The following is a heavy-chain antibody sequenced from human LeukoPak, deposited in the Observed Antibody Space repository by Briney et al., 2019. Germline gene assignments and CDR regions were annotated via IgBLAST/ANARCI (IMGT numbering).Heavy chain of an antibody. D-gene: IGHD4-17*01. V-gene: IGHV1-8*01. CDR3: ARSTVTTFSYYYYGMDV. Sequence: ASVKVFCKASGYTFTSYDINWVRQATGQGLEWMGWMNPNSGNTGYAQKFQGRVTMTRNTSISTAYMELSSLRSEDTAVYYCARSTVTTFSYYYYGMDVWGQGTTVTVSS. J-gene: IGHJ6*02. CDR1: GYTFTSYD. CDR2: MNPNSGNT.